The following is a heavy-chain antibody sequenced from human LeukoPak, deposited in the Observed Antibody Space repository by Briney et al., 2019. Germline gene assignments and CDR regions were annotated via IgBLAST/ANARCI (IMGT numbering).Heavy chain of an antibody. J-gene: IGHJ4*02. Sequence: GGSLRLSCAASGFTFSSYGMRWVRQSPGKGLEWVTVIWYDGSNKYYADSVKGRFTISRDNSKNTLYLQMNSLRAEDTAVYYCAREGDILTGTQAFDYWGQGTLVTVSS. CDR1: GFTFSSYG. CDR2: IWYDGSNK. CDR3: AREGDILTGTQAFDY. D-gene: IGHD3-9*01. V-gene: IGHV3-33*08.